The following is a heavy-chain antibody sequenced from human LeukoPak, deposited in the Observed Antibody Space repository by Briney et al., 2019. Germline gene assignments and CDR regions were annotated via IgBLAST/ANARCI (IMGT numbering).Heavy chain of an antibody. V-gene: IGHV4-30-4*01. CDR2: IYYSGST. Sequence: SQTLSLTCTVSGGSISSGDYYWSWIRQPPGKGLEWIGYIYYSGSTYYNPSLKSRVTISVDTSKNQFSLKLSSVTAADTAVYYCARVGLKIGCSSTSCHPRARSFDYWGQGTLVTVSS. J-gene: IGHJ4*02. CDR1: GGSISSGDYY. CDR3: ARVGLKIGCSSTSCHPRARSFDY. D-gene: IGHD2-2*01.